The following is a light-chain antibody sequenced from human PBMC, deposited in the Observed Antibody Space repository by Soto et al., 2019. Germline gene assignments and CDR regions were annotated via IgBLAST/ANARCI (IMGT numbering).Light chain of an antibody. CDR1: QGISSY. J-gene: IGKJ4*01. CDR3: QQYYSYPFT. Sequence: AIRMTQSPSSFSASTGDRVTITCRASQGISSYLAWYQQKPGKAPKLLIYAASTLQSGVPPRFSGSGSGTDFTLTISRLQSEDFATYYCQQYYSYPFTFGGGTKV. CDR2: AAS. V-gene: IGKV1-8*01.